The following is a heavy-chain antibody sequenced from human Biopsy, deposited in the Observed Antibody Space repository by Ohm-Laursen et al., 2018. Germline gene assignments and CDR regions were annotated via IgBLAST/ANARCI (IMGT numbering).Heavy chain of an antibody. D-gene: IGHD3/OR15-3a*01. J-gene: IGHJ5*01. Sequence: GASVKVSCNASGYTFTTYYIHWVRQAPGQGLEWMGIINPGGNSTAYTQNFQGRVTMTWDTSTTTVYMELSSLRSEDTAIYYCTRGLPDGLFANWFDSWGQGTLVTVPS. CDR3: TRGLPDGLFANWFDS. V-gene: IGHV1-46*01. CDR1: GYTFTTYY. CDR2: INPGGNST.